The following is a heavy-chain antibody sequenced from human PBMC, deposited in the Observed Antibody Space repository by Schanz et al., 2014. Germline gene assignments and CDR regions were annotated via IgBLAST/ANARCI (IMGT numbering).Heavy chain of an antibody. CDR3: ARLQQLWLQYFFDY. J-gene: IGHJ4*02. V-gene: IGHV3-23*04. CDR2: ITGSGDDT. Sequence: ELQLVESGGGLVQPGGSLRLSCAASGFTFSSYTMAWVRLAPGRGLEWVSAITGSGDDTYYADSVKGRFTISRDNSEKKLYLQMNSLRAEDTAVYYCARLQQLWLQYFFDYWGQGALVTVSS. CDR1: GFTFSSYT. D-gene: IGHD5-18*01.